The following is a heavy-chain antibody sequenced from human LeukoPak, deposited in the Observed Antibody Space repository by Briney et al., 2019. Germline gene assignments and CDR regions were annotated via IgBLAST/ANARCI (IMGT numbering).Heavy chain of an antibody. D-gene: IGHD3-22*01. Sequence: ASVKVSCKASGYTFTSYDINWVRQATGQGLEWMGWMNPNSGNTGYAQKFQGRVTMTRNTSISTAYMELSSLRSEDTAVYYCARINPYTMIDAFDIWAQGTMVTVSS. V-gene: IGHV1-8*01. CDR3: ARINPYTMIDAFDI. CDR1: GYTFTSYD. CDR2: MNPNSGNT. J-gene: IGHJ3*02.